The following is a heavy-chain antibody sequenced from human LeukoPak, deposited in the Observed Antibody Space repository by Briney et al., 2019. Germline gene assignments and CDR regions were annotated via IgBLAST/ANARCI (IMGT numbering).Heavy chain of an antibody. J-gene: IGHJ3*01. V-gene: IGHV3-48*04. CDR2: ISSSGGTI. D-gene: IGHD2-2*01. CDR1: GFTFSSSS. CDR3: ARIPSHIVVPLV. Sequence: PGGSLRLSCAASGFTFSSSSVNWVRQAPGNGLGWVSYISSSGGTIYYADSVKGRFTISRDNAKNSLYLQLNSLRAEDTAVYYCARIPSHIVVPLVWGQGTMVTVSS.